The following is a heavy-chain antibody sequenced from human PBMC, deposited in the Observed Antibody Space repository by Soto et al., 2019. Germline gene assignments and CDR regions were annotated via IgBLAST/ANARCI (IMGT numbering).Heavy chain of an antibody. Sequence: SETLSLTCTVSGGSISSYYWSWIRQPPGKGLEWIGYMYNTGSTVYNPSLKSRVTISVDTSKNQFSLKLNAVTAADTAVYYCARDLWGYCGTDCYPLDVWGQGTTVT. V-gene: IGHV4-59*01. CDR3: ARDLWGYCGTDCYPLDV. CDR1: GGSISSYY. CDR2: MYNTGST. D-gene: IGHD2-21*02. J-gene: IGHJ6*02.